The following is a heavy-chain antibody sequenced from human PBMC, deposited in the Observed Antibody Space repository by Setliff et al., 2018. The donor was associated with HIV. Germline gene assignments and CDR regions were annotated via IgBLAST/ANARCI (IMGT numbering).Heavy chain of an antibody. J-gene: IGHJ5*02. Sequence: ASVKVSCKPSGQSFTNYDIHWLRRASGQGLEWLGVINPSDGFTTRAQKFQGRLTMTRDTSTSTVHMDLSSLRSEDTAIYYCAKDRVSGWNNWFDPWGQGTLVTVSS. CDR3: AKDRVSGWNNWFDP. D-gene: IGHD6-19*01. V-gene: IGHV1-46*01. CDR1: GQSFTNYD. CDR2: INPSDGFT.